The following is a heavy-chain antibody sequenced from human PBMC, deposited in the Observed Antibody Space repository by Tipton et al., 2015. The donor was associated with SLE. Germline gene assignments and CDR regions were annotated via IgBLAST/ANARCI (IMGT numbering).Heavy chain of an antibody. Sequence: TLSLTCTVSGGSISRGGYIWSWIRQPPGKGLEWIGYIYHSGSTHFNPSLKSRVTISMDKSKNQFSLKLSSVTAADTAVYYCARALVRGVICMDVWGQGTTVTVSS. V-gene: IGHV4-30-2*01. CDR1: GGSISRGGYI. CDR3: ARALVRGVICMDV. J-gene: IGHJ6*02. D-gene: IGHD3-10*01. CDR2: IYHSGST.